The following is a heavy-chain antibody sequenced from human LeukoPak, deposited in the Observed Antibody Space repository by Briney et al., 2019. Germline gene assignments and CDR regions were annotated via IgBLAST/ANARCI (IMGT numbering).Heavy chain of an antibody. CDR2: IGTAGDT. CDR3: ARASGGTTTTEGSFDY. CDR1: GFTFSSYD. V-gene: IGHV3-13*01. D-gene: IGHD1-1*01. Sequence: PGGSLRLSCAASGFTFSSYDMHWVRHATGKGLEWVSAIGTAGDTYYPGSVKGRFTISRENAKNSLYLQMNSLRAGDTAVYYCARASGGTTTTEGSFDYWGQGTLVTVSS. J-gene: IGHJ4*02.